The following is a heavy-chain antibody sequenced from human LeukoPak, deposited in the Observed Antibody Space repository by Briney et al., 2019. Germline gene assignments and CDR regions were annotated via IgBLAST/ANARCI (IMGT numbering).Heavy chain of an antibody. CDR1: GFTFSSYG. Sequence: PGGSLRLSCAASGFTFSSYGMHWVRQAPGMGLEWVAVISYDGSNKYYADSVKGRFTISRDNSKNTLYLQVNSLRAEDTAVYYCAKKNFGYCSGGSCYGDYGMDVWGQGTTVTVSS. CDR2: ISYDGSNK. CDR3: AKKNFGYCSGGSCYGDYGMDV. J-gene: IGHJ6*02. D-gene: IGHD2-15*01. V-gene: IGHV3-30*18.